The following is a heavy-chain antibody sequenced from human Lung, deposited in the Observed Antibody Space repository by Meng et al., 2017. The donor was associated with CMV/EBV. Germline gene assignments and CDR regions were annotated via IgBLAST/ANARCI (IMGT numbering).Heavy chain of an antibody. CDR3: AGAAAAGTNWSDP. CDR2: ISAYNGNT. V-gene: IGHV1-18*01. J-gene: IGHJ5*02. D-gene: IGHD6-13*01. CDR1: GYTFTSYG. Sequence: ASVKVSCKASGYTFTSYGISWVRQAPGQGLEWMGWISAYNGNTNYAQKLQGRVTMTTDTSTSTAYMELRSLRSDDTAVYYCAGAAAAGTNWSDPWVQGSLVTVSS.